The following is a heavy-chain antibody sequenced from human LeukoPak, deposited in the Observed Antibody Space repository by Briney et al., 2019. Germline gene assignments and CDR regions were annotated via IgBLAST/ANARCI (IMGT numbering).Heavy chain of an antibody. V-gene: IGHV4-59*01. Sequence: SETLSLTCTVSGGSISSYYWSWIRQPPGKGLEWIGYIYYSGSTNYNPSLKSRVTISVDTSKNQFSLKLSSVTAADTAVYYCARRSSSATVTTEFDYWGQGTLVTVSS. J-gene: IGHJ4*02. CDR1: GGSISSYY. CDR2: IYYSGST. D-gene: IGHD4-17*01. CDR3: ARRSSSATVTTEFDY.